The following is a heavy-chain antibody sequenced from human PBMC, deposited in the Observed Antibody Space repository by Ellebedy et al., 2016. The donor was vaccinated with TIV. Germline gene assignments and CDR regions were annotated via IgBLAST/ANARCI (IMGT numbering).Heavy chain of an antibody. Sequence: GESLKISXAASGFKFSDYVLHWVRQAPGKGLEWVSLISYDGSSEDYVDSVKGRFTISRDNSKSILYLDMDSLRLEDTAIYYCARNFYRSGYNWFDPWGQGTRVTVSS. CDR1: GFKFSDYV. CDR2: ISYDGSSE. D-gene: IGHD3-10*01. J-gene: IGHJ5*02. V-gene: IGHV3-30*03. CDR3: ARNFYRSGYNWFDP.